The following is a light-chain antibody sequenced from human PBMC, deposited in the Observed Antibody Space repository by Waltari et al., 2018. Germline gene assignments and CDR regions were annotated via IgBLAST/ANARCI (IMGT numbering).Light chain of an antibody. Sequence: QSALTQPASVSGSPGQSITLSCTGTSRDVGGYNYVSWYQQDPGKAPKLIIYEVNTRTSGVSNRFSGSKSGTTASLTIAGLLAEDEADYYCSSYTSTTTLGVVFGGGTKLTVL. CDR3: SSYTSTTTLGVV. V-gene: IGLV2-14*01. CDR2: EVN. CDR1: SRDVGGYNY. J-gene: IGLJ2*01.